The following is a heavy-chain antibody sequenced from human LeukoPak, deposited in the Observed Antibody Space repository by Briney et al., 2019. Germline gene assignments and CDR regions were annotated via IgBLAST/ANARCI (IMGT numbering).Heavy chain of an antibody. D-gene: IGHD1-26*01. J-gene: IGHJ4*02. CDR2: ISISGILI. V-gene: IGHV3-48*03. CDR3: AKVGGRGWHFDH. Sequence: GGSLRLSCAASGFTFSNYEMNWVRQAPGKGPEWVSFISISGILIYYADSVKGRFTISRDNGKNSLFLQMDSLRVEEKAVYYCAKVGGRGWHFDHWGQGTLVTVSS. CDR1: GFTFSNYE.